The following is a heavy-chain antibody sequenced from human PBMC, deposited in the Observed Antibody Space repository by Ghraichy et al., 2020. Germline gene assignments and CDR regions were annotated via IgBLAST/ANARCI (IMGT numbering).Heavy chain of an antibody. CDR1: GYTFTSYG. D-gene: IGHD1-26*01. CDR3: ARGTWAPTKPADTIYSGSYSGVFGFDY. J-gene: IGHJ4*02. CDR2: ISAYNGNT. V-gene: IGHV1-18*04. Sequence: ASVKVSCKASGYTFTSYGISWVRQAPGQGLEWMGWISAYNGNTNYAQKLQGRVTMTTDTSTSTAYMELRSLRSDDTAVYYCARGTWAPTKPADTIYSGSYSGVFGFDYWGQGTLVTVSS.